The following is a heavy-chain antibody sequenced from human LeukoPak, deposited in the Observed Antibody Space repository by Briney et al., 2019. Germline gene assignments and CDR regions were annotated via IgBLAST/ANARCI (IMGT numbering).Heavy chain of an antibody. J-gene: IGHJ4*02. Sequence: QAGGSLRLSCADSGFTFSNYWMNWVRQAPGKGLEWVANIKQDGSEKYYVDSVKGRFTISRDNAKNSLYLQMNSLRAEDTAVYYCARRGQDYSSSWYLNDYWGQGTLVIVSS. CDR2: IKQDGSEK. CDR1: GFTFSNYW. D-gene: IGHD6-13*01. V-gene: IGHV3-7*01. CDR3: ARRGQDYSSSWYLNDY.